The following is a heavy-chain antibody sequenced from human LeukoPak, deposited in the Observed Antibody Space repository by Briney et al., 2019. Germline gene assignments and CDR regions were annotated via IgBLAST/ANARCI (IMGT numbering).Heavy chain of an antibody. D-gene: IGHD6-13*01. J-gene: IGHJ3*02. Sequence: GGSLRLSCAASGFTVSSNYISWVRQAPGKGLEWVAFIRYDGSNKYYADSVKGRFTISRDNSKNTLYLQMNSLRAEDTAVYYCAKDLKYSSNDAFDIWGQGTMVTVSS. CDR1: GFTVSSNY. V-gene: IGHV3-30*02. CDR2: IRYDGSNK. CDR3: AKDLKYSSNDAFDI.